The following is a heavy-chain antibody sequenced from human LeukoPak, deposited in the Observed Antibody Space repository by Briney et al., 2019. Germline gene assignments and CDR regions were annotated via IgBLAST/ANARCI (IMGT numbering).Heavy chain of an antibody. CDR1: GFTFSSYG. V-gene: IGHV3-30*18. D-gene: IGHD5-12*01. Sequence: GGSLRLSCAASGFTFSSYGMHWVRQAPGKGLDWVAVISYDGSNKYYADSVKGRFTISRDNSKDTLFLQMNSLRAEDTAVYYCAKGSNRGVATIDYWGQGTLVTVS. J-gene: IGHJ4*02. CDR2: ISYDGSNK. CDR3: AKGSNRGVATIDY.